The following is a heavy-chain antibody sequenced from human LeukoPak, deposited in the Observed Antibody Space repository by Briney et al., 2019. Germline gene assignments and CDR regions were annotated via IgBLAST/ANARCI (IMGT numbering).Heavy chain of an antibody. CDR2: IYYSGST. Sequence: SETLSLTCTVSGGSISSYYWSWIRQPPGKGLEWIGYIYYSGSTNYNPSLKSRVTISVDTSKNQFSLKLSSVTAADTAVYYCARDTYASWIQLWGLFDYWGQGTLVTVSS. V-gene: IGHV4-59*12. J-gene: IGHJ4*02. CDR1: GGSISSYY. CDR3: ARDTYASWIQLWGLFDY. D-gene: IGHD5-18*01.